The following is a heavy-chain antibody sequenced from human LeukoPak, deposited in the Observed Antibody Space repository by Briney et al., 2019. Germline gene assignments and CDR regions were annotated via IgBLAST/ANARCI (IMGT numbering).Heavy chain of an antibody. CDR1: GFTFSGYA. J-gene: IGHJ4*01. CDR2: ISGSGGST. CDR3: AKKGGIAAAGTVYYFDY. V-gene: IGHV3-23*01. D-gene: IGHD6-13*01. Sequence: PGGSLRLSCAASGFTFSGYAMSWVRQAPGKGLEWVSAISGSGGSTYYADSVKGRFTISRDNSKNTLYLQMNSLRAEDTAVYYCAKKGGIAAAGTVYYFDYWGQEPWSPSPQ.